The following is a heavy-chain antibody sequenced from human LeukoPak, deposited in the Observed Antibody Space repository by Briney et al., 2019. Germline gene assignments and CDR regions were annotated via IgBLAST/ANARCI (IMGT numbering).Heavy chain of an antibody. J-gene: IGHJ6*04. Sequence: PGGSLRLSCAASGFTFSSYSMNWVRQAPGKGLEWVPSISSSSSYIYYADSVKGRFTISRDNAKNSLYLQMNSLRAEDTAVYYCARANSGYDYYYYGMDVWGKGTTVTVSS. D-gene: IGHD5-12*01. CDR1: GFTFSSYS. CDR3: ARANSGYDYYYYGMDV. CDR2: ISSSSSYI. V-gene: IGHV3-21*01.